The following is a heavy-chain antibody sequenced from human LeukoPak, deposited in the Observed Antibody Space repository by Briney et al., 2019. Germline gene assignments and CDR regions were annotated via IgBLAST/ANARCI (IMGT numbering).Heavy chain of an antibody. CDR3: ARGPYDSSGYRFDY. CDR1: GYTFSTYD. J-gene: IGHJ4*02. Sequence: ASVKVSCKASGYTFSTYDINWVRQATGQGLEWMGWMNPNSGNTGYAQKFQGRVSITRNNSISTAYMELSSLRSEDTAVYYCARGPYDSSGYRFDYWGQGTLVTVSS. V-gene: IGHV1-8*03. D-gene: IGHD3-22*01. CDR2: MNPNSGNT.